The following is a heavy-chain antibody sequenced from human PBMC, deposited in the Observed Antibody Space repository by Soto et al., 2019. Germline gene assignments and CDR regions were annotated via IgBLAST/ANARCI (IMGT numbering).Heavy chain of an antibody. CDR3: ARDGKDYGDFGGLEC. Sequence: QVQLVESGGGVVQPGRSLRLSCAASGFTFSNYGMHWVRQAPGKGLEWVAGIYYDGSNKFYADSVKGRFTISRDNSKNTLYLQMNSLRVEDTAVYYCARDGKDYGDFGGLECWGQGTLVTVSS. D-gene: IGHD4-17*01. V-gene: IGHV3-30*03. CDR2: IYYDGSNK. J-gene: IGHJ4*02. CDR1: GFTFSNYG.